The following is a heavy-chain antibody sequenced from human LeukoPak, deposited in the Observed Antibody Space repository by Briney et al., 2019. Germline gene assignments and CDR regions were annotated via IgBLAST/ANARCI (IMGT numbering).Heavy chain of an antibody. CDR3: ARGPRFQRWLQPFDY. J-gene: IGHJ4*02. Sequence: SETLSLTCTVSGGFISSSSYYWGWIRQPPGKGLEWIGSIYYSGSTYYNPSLKSRVTISVDTSKNQFSLKLSSVTAADTAVYYCARGPRFQRWLQPFDYWGQGTLVTVSS. D-gene: IGHD5-24*01. CDR2: IYYSGST. CDR1: GGFISSSSYY. V-gene: IGHV4-39*01.